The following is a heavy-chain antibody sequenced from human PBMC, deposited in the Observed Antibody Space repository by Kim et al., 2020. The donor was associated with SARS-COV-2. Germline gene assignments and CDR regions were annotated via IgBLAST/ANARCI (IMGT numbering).Heavy chain of an antibody. D-gene: IGHD3-10*01. V-gene: IGHV4-30-2*05. CDR3: ARVLAYYGSGSPVDY. Sequence: PSLKRRVTISVDTSKNQFSLKLSSVTAADTAVYYCARVLAYYGSGSPVDYWGKGTLVTVSS. J-gene: IGHJ4*02.